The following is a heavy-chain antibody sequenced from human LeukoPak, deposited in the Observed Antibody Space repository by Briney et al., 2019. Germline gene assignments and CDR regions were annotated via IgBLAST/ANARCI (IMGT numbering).Heavy chain of an antibody. Sequence: GGSLRLSCAGSGFPFNSYSMNWVRQAPGMGLEWVSSISSSSTYIYYADSMKGRFTISRDNARNSLYLQMNSLRAEDTAVYYCARDWPTIAAAGTIPEYFQHWGQGTLVTVSS. J-gene: IGHJ1*01. D-gene: IGHD6-13*01. V-gene: IGHV3-21*01. CDR3: ARDWPTIAAAGTIPEYFQH. CDR2: ISSSSTYI. CDR1: GFPFNSYS.